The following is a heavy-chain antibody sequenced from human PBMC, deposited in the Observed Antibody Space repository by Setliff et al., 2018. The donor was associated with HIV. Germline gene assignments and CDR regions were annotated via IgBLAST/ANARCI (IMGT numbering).Heavy chain of an antibody. V-gene: IGHV4-39*01. Sequence: PSETLSLTCSVSGGSIDNNKYYWTWIRQPPGKGLEWTGSIYHTVRTYYNRSLESRLTISIDTSKDQFSLKRTSVTAADTAVYYCASRIYYYDESRVLREEGFVPWGQGTLVTVSS. D-gene: IGHD3-22*01. CDR2: IYHTVRT. CDR3: ASRIYYYDESRVLREEGFVP. CDR1: GGSIDNNKYY. J-gene: IGHJ5*02.